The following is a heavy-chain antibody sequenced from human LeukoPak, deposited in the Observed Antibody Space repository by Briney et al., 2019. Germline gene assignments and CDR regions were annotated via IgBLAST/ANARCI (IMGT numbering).Heavy chain of an antibody. J-gene: IGHJ5*01. Sequence: GGSLRLSCAASGFTFSSYGMHWVRQAPGKGLEWVAVVSYEGTIKYYADSAKGRFTISRDNSGNIISLQMNNLTTDDTATYYCAREKFDSWGQGAPVTVSP. V-gene: IGHV3-33*05. CDR1: GFTFSSYG. CDR3: AREKFDS. CDR2: VSYEGTIK.